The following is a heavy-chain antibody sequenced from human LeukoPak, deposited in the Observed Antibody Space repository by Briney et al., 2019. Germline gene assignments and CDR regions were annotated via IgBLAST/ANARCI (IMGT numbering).Heavy chain of an antibody. J-gene: IGHJ4*02. Sequence: GGSLRLSCVASGFTFSSNGMHWVRQAPGKGLEWVAFIRNDGSNKYYVDSVKGRFTIYRDNSKNTLYLQMNSLQTEDTAVYYCTRHEGDGGNSFDHWGQGTLVTVSS. D-gene: IGHD4-23*01. V-gene: IGHV3-30*02. CDR2: IRNDGSNK. CDR1: GFTFSSNG. CDR3: TRHEGDGGNSFDH.